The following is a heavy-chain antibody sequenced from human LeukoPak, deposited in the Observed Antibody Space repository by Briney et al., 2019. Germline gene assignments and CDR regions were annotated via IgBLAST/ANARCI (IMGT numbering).Heavy chain of an antibody. D-gene: IGHD3-10*01. CDR2: IYHSGST. V-gene: IGHV4-38-2*02. CDR3: ARAGSGSYIY. Sequence: PSETLSLTCTVSGYSISSGYYWGWIRQPPGKGLEWIGSIYHSGSTYYNPSLKSRVTISVDTSKNQFSLKLTSVTAADTAVYYCARAGSGSYIYWGQGTLVTVSS. J-gene: IGHJ4*02. CDR1: GYSISSGYY.